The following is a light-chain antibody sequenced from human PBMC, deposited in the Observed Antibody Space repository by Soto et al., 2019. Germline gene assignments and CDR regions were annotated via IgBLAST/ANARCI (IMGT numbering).Light chain of an antibody. Sequence: EIVLTQSPATVSLSPGERATLSCRASQSVSRYLAWYQQKPGQAPRLLIYDAFNRATGIPARFSGSGSGTDFTLTISSLEPEDFAVYYCQHRSNWPLTFGGGTKVEIK. CDR3: QHRSNWPLT. CDR1: QSVSRY. CDR2: DAF. J-gene: IGKJ4*01. V-gene: IGKV3-11*01.